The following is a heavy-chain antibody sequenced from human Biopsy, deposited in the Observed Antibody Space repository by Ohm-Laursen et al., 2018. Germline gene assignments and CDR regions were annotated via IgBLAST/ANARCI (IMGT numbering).Heavy chain of an antibody. CDR3: VRGGSGSFPFDY. CDR2: LFTSGTT. V-gene: IGHV4-4*07. J-gene: IGHJ4*02. Sequence: TLSLACTVSGGSINSYYWSWMRQPAGKGLEWIGRLFTSGTTNYSPSLNNRVTMSVDTSKNQFSLRLTSVTAADTAVYYCVRGGSGSFPFDYWGPGTQVTVSS. D-gene: IGHD3-10*01. CDR1: GGSINSYY.